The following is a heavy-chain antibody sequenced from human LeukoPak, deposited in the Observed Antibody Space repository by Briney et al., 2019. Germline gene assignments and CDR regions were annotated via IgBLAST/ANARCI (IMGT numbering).Heavy chain of an antibody. J-gene: IGHJ4*02. Sequence: PGGSLRLSCAASVFTFNNASRNCVRQAPGEGLEWVGRIKTKTDGGTTDYAAPVKGRFTISRDDSKNTLYLQMNSLKTEDTALYYCATDVSVYFYSLLDYWGQGTLFTVSS. CDR2: IKTKTDGGTT. D-gene: IGHD3-22*01. V-gene: IGHV3-15*01. CDR3: ATDVSVYFYSLLDY. CDR1: VFTFNNAS.